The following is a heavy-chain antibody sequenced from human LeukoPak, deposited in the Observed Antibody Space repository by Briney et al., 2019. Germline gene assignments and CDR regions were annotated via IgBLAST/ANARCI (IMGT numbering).Heavy chain of an antibody. CDR1: GGSFSGYY. CDR2: INHSGST. CDR3: ARDPRGSMVRGVLDY. J-gene: IGHJ4*02. V-gene: IGHV4-34*01. D-gene: IGHD3-10*01. Sequence: SETLSLTCAVYGGSFSGYYWSWIRQPPGKGLEWIGEINHSGSTNYNPSLKSRVTISVDKSKNQFSLKLSSVTAADTAVYYCARDPRGSMVRGVLDYWGQGTLVTVSS.